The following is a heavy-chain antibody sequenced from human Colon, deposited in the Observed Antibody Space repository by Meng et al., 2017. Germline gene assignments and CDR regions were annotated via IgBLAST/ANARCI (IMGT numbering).Heavy chain of an antibody. CDR2: ISSSGSTI. CDR1: GFTFSDYY. Sequence: GGSLRLSCAASGFTFSDYYMSWSRQAPGKGLEWVSYISSSGSTIYYADSVKGRFTISRDNAKNSLYLQMNSLRAEDTAVYYCARRDNTIFGVAPFDPWGQGTLVTVSS. CDR3: ARRDNTIFGVAPFDP. D-gene: IGHD3-3*01. V-gene: IGHV3-11*01. J-gene: IGHJ5*02.